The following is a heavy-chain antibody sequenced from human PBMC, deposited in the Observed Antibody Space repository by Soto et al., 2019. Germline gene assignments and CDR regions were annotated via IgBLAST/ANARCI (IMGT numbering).Heavy chain of an antibody. V-gene: IGHV3-48*03. D-gene: IGHD1-26*01. CDR2: ISSSGSTI. J-gene: IGHJ5*02. CDR3: ATHSGSRGSWFDP. CDR1: GFTFSSYE. Sequence: RLSCAASGFTFSSYEMNWVRQAPGKGLEWVSYISSSGSTIYYADSVKGRFTISRDNAKNSLYLQMNSLRAEDTAVYYCATHSGSRGSWFDPWGQGTLVTVSS.